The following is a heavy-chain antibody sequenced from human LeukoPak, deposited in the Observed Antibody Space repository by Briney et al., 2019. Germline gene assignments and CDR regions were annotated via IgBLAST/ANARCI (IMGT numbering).Heavy chain of an antibody. V-gene: IGHV5-51*01. D-gene: IGHD2-15*01. CDR1: GYSFTSYW. CDR2: IYPGNSDV. J-gene: IGHJ5*02. Sequence: GESLKISCKGSGYSFTSYWIGWVRQMPGKGLEWMGVIYPGNSDVRYNPSFQGQVTISADKSISAAYLQWSSLKTSDTAMYYCVRIPNTAPPPNWFDPWGQGTLVTVSS. CDR3: VRIPNTAPPPNWFDP.